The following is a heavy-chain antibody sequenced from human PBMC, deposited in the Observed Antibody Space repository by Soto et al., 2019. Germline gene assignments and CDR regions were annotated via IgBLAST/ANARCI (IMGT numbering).Heavy chain of an antibody. CDR3: AREGRAATYDY. D-gene: IGHD6-13*01. V-gene: IGHV4-61*01. Sequence: SETLSLTCTVSGGSVSSGSYYWSWIRQPPGKGLEWIGYIYYSGSTNYNPSLKSRVTISVDTSKNQFSLKLSSVTAADTAVYYCAREGRAATYDYWGQGTLVTVS. CDR1: GGSVSSGSYY. J-gene: IGHJ4*02. CDR2: IYYSGST.